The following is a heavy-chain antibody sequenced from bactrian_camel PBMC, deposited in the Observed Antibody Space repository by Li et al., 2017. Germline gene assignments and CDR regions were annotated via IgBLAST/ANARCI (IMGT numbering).Heavy chain of an antibody. Sequence: HVQLVESGGGSVHPGGSLRLSCAASGFVITDYCMAWFRQAPGKEREVVATISPTGSRSYDVNSVKGRFTISREMVNKVYLRMNSVEFEDSAMYYCAADRLCGNNWTLGQGTQVTVS. CDR2: ISPTGSRS. CDR3: AADRLCGNNWT. V-gene: IGHV3S54*01. J-gene: IGHJ6*01. D-gene: IGHD8*01. CDR1: GFVITDYC.